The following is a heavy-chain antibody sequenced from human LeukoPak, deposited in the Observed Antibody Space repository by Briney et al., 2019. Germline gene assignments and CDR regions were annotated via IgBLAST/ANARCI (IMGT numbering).Heavy chain of an antibody. Sequence: GGSLRLSCAASGFTFSSYAMSWVRQDPGRGLEWVSAISGSGAYTWYADSMKGRFTISRDNSKNTLYLQMNNLRAEDTAVYYCAKEPIAVAGTFDYWGQGTLVTVSS. CDR1: GFTFSSYA. CDR2: ISGSGAYT. D-gene: IGHD6-19*01. CDR3: AKEPIAVAGTFDY. V-gene: IGHV3-23*01. J-gene: IGHJ4*02.